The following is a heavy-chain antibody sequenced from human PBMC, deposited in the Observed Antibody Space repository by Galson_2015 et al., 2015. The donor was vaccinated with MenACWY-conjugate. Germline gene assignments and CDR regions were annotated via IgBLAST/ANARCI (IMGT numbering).Heavy chain of an antibody. CDR1: GFTFRQYA. CDR2: ISDSGAAT. Sequence: SLRLSCAVSGFTFRQYAMSWVRQAPGTGLGWVAIISDSGAATHYIDSVKGRFTISRDNSKNTLYLQMCRLRAEDTALYYCAKDVYMDVWGKGTTVSVSS. J-gene: IGHJ6*03. CDR3: AKDVYMDV. V-gene: IGHV3-23*01.